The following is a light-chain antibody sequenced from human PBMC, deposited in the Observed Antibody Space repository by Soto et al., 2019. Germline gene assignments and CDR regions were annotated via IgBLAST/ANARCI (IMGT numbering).Light chain of an antibody. V-gene: IGKV3-20*01. CDR2: GAS. CDR3: QQYDGSPRT. CDR1: QSVSSSY. J-gene: IGKJ1*01. Sequence: EIGVTQSPGIVYLSIGERATLSCRASQSVSSSYLAWYQQKPGQAPRLLIYGASSRDTGIPDRFSGSGSGTDFTLTITRLEPEDFAVYHCQQYDGSPRTFGQGTKVDIK.